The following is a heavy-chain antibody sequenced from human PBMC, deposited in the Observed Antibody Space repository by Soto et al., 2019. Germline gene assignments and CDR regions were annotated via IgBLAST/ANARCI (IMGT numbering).Heavy chain of an antibody. CDR3: ARHPRITRGWHFDL. CDR1: GGSIGTSDYY. J-gene: IGHJ2*01. D-gene: IGHD7-27*01. V-gene: IGHV4-31*02. Sequence: KTSETLSLTCTVSGGSIGTSDYYWSWLRQQPGKGLEWIGYIFHSGDTYYNPSLTGRLAFSVDTSKNQFSLRLTSVTVADTALYFCARHPRITRGWHFDLWGRGALVTVSS. CDR2: IFHSGDT.